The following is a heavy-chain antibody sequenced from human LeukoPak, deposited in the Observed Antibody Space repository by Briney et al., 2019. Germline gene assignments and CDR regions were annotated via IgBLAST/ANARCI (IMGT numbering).Heavy chain of an antibody. D-gene: IGHD3-22*01. CDR2: ISWNSGSI. V-gene: IGHV3-9*01. CDR1: GFTFDDYA. J-gene: IGHJ4*02. CDR3: AKDEYYYDSSGCFDY. Sequence: GRSLRLSCAASGFTFDDYAMHWVRHAPGKGLGWVSGISWNSGSIGYADSVKGRFTISRDNAKSSLYLEMNSLRAEDTAMYYCAKDEYYYDSSGCFDYWGQGTLVTVSS.